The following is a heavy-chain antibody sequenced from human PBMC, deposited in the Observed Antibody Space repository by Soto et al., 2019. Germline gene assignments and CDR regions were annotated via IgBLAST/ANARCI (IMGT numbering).Heavy chain of an antibody. CDR1: GASINTKVW. J-gene: IGHJ4*02. Sequence: SETLSLTTTGSGASINTKVWWSWVRQSPGKALEWIGEVFHKGSTNYNPSLWSRDTMSVDKSRNQFSLMLTSVTAADTGIYYCARDAAVPGEADRVDHWGQG. CDR3: ARDAAVPGEADRVDH. V-gene: IGHV4-4*02. CDR2: VFHKGST. D-gene: IGHD6-19*01.